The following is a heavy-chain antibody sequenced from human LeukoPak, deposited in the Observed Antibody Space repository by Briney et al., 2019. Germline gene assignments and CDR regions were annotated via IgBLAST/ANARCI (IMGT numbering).Heavy chain of an antibody. Sequence: SHTLSLTCTVSGGSISNDDYYWSWLRQPPGTDLEWIGNITYSGSTDYSPSLRSRVTMSVDTSKNQFSLKLNSVTAAETAMYFCARGGVGGYDYFDSWGQGTLVAVSS. V-gene: IGHV4-30-4*01. CDR1: GGSISNDDYY. D-gene: IGHD5-12*01. CDR2: ITYSGST. CDR3: ARGGVGGYDYFDS. J-gene: IGHJ4*02.